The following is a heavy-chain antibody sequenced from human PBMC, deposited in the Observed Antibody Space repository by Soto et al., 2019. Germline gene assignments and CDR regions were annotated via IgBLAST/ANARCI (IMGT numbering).Heavy chain of an antibody. Sequence: EVQLVESGGGVIQPGGSLRLSCVASGFTVSSNYMSWVRQAPGKGLEWVSVIYSGGSTYYADSVKGRFTISRDNSKNTLYLQMNRLRAEETAVYYCARDRVESGYPEYFQHWGQGTLVTVSS. CDR1: GFTVSSNY. CDR3: ARDRVESGYPEYFQH. CDR2: IYSGGST. J-gene: IGHJ1*01. D-gene: IGHD3-22*01. V-gene: IGHV3-53*01.